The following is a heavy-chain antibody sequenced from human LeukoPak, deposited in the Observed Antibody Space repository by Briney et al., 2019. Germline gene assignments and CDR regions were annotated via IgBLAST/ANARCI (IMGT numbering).Heavy chain of an antibody. Sequence: SETLSLTCAVYGGSFSGYYWSWIRQPPGKGLDWIGEINHSESTNYNPSLKSRVTISVDTSKNQFSLKLGTVTAADTAVYYCARGSTATYSQPYYFDYWGQGTLVTVSS. D-gene: IGHD2-15*01. CDR1: GGSFSGYY. V-gene: IGHV4-34*01. J-gene: IGHJ4*02. CDR3: ARGSTATYSQPYYFDY. CDR2: INHSEST.